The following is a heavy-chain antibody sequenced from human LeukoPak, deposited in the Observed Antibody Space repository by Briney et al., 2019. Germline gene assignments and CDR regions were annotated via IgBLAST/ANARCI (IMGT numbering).Heavy chain of an antibody. D-gene: IGHD6-6*01. Sequence: ASVKVSCKASGYTFTSYYMHWVRQAPGQGLEWMGIINPSGGSTSYAQKFQGRVTMTRDTSTSTVYMELSSLRSEDTAVYYCARGGLEEQLVRGWFDPWGQGTLVTVSS. CDR1: GYTFTSYY. CDR2: INPSGGST. J-gene: IGHJ5*02. CDR3: ARGGLEEQLVRGWFDP. V-gene: IGHV1-46*01.